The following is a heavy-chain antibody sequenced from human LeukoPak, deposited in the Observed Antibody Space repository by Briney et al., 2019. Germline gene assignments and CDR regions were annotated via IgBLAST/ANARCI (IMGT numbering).Heavy chain of an antibody. D-gene: IGHD3-10*01. Sequence: GGSLRLSCAASGFTFDDYAMHWVRQAPGKGLEWVSGISWNGGSIGYADSVKGRFTISRDNAKNSLYLQMNSLRAEDTALYYCAKGSGFDYWGQGTLVTVSS. CDR3: AKGSGFDY. J-gene: IGHJ4*02. CDR2: ISWNGGSI. CDR1: GFTFDDYA. V-gene: IGHV3-9*01.